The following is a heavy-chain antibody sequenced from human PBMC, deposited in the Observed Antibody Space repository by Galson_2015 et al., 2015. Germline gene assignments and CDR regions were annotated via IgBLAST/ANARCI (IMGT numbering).Heavy chain of an antibody. CDR3: ARDRGYDINHHFQH. Sequence: SLRLSCAASGFTFSSYGMHWVRQAPGKGLVWVSRINSDGSSTSYADSVKGRFTISRDNAKNTLYLQMNSLRAEDTAVYYCARDRGYDINHHFQHWGQGTLVTVSS. J-gene: IGHJ1*01. V-gene: IGHV3-74*01. D-gene: IGHD3-9*01. CDR2: INSDGSST. CDR1: GFTFSSYG.